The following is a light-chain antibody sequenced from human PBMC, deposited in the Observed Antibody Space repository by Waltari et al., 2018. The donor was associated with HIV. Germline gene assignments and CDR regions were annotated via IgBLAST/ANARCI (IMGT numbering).Light chain of an antibody. CDR3: QQYHSIPPPT. Sequence: DIQMTQSPSSLSASVGDRVTITCQASQDISNYLNWYQQKPGKAPKILIHDASDLETGVPSRFSGSGSGTEFTFTISNLQPEDVATYYCQQYHSIPPPTFGPVTSVDI. CDR1: QDISNY. CDR2: DAS. V-gene: IGKV1-33*01. J-gene: IGKJ3*01.